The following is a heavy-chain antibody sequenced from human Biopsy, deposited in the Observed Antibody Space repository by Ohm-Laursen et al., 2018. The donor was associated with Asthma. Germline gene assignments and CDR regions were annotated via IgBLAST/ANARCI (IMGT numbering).Heavy chain of an antibody. CDR3: ARESGQDSGGTGAFDR. Sequence: SLRLSCAAAGFVFSQSGMHWVRQAPGKGLEWVSLISSDGHNKYYKDSVKGRFTISRDNSKLRLYLEINSLRVEDSAVYYCARESGQDSGGTGAFDRWGQGIMVAVSS. CDR1: GFVFSQSG. CDR2: ISSDGHNK. D-gene: IGHD4-23*01. J-gene: IGHJ3*02. V-gene: IGHV3-30*03.